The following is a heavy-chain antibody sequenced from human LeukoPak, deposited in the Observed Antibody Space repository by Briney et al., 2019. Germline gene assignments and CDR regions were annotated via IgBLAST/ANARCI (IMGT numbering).Heavy chain of an antibody. J-gene: IGHJ4*02. CDR3: TKGTPFAN. V-gene: IGHV3-73*01. D-gene: IGHD1-1*01. CDR1: GFTFSGSA. Sequence: GGSLRLSCAASGFTFSGSAMHWVRQALGKGLEWVGRIRSKAKSYATAYVESVKGRFTISRDDSKNTAYLEMNSLKIEDTAVYYCTKGTPFANWGQGTLVTVSS. CDR2: IRSKAKSYAT.